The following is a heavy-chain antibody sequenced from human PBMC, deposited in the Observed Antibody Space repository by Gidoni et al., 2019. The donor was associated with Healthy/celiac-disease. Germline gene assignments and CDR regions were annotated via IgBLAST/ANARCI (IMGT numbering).Heavy chain of an antibody. D-gene: IGHD2-2*01. V-gene: IGHV3-21*01. Sequence: EVQMVESEGGLVKTGGSLRLSCAAPGFTFSSDSMNWVRQAPGKGLEWVSSISSSSSYIFYADSVKGRFTISRDNAKNSLYLQMNSLRAEDTAVYYCARDVSRYCSSTSCYSDYWGQGTLVTVSS. CDR3: ARDVSRYCSSTSCYSDY. CDR2: ISSSSSYI. CDR1: GFTFSSDS. J-gene: IGHJ4*02.